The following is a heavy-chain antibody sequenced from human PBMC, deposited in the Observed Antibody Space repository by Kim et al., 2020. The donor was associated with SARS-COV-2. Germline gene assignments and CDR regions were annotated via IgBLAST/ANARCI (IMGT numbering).Heavy chain of an antibody. Sequence: GGSLRLSCAASGFTFSGSAMHWVRQASGKGLEWVGRIRSKANSYATAYAASVKGRFTISRDDSKNTAYLQMNSLKTEDTAVYYCTRQREVLQLWLGRYYYSGMDAGGQGPT. CDR2: IRSKANSYAT. J-gene: IGHJ6*02. V-gene: IGHV3-73*01. CDR1: GFTFSGSA. CDR3: TRQREVLQLWLGRYYYSGMDA. D-gene: IGHD5-18*01.